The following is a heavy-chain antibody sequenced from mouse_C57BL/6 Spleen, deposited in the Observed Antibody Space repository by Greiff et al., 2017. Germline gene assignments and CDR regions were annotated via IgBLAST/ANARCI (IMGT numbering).Heavy chain of an antibody. CDR2: ISYDGSN. Sequence: DVKLQESGPGLVKPSQSLSLTCSVTGYSITSGYYWHWIRQFPGNKLEWMGYISYDGSNNYNPSLKNRISITRDTSKNQFFLKLNSVTTEDTATYYCARVYGYYWYFDVWGTGTTVTVSS. V-gene: IGHV3-6*01. D-gene: IGHD2-2*01. CDR3: ARVYGYYWYFDV. J-gene: IGHJ1*03. CDR1: GYSITSGYY.